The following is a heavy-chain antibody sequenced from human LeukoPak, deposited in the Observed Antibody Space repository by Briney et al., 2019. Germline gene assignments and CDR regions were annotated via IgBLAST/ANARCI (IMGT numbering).Heavy chain of an antibody. Sequence: SVKVSCKASGGTFSSYAISWVRQAPGQGLEWMGGIIPIFGTANYAQKFQGRVTITADESTSTAYMELSSLRSEDTAVYYCARGAHIVGAFRLAGYYFDYWGQGTLVTVSS. CDR3: ARGAHIVGAFRLAGYYFDY. D-gene: IGHD1-26*01. V-gene: IGHV1-69*13. CDR2: IIPIFGTA. J-gene: IGHJ4*02. CDR1: GGTFSSYA.